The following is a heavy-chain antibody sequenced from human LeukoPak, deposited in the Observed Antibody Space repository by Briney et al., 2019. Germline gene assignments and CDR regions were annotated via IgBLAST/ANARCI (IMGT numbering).Heavy chain of an antibody. CDR2: IRSKANSYAT. CDR1: GFTFSGSA. J-gene: IGHJ4*02. D-gene: IGHD2-21*01. V-gene: IGHV3-73*01. Sequence: PGGSLRLSCAASGFTFSGSAMHWVRQASGKGLEWVGRIRSKANSYATAYAASVKGRFTISRDDSKNTAYLQMNSLKTEDTAVYYCTRARPAYADWGQGTLVTVSS. CDR3: TRARPAYAD.